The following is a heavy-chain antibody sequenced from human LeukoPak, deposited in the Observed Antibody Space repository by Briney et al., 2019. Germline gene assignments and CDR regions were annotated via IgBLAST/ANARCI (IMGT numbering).Heavy chain of an antibody. CDR1: GFTFSSYW. V-gene: IGHV3-74*01. Sequence: PGGSLRLSCAASGFTFSSYWMHWVRQAPGKGLVWVSRINSDGSSTSYADSVKGRFTISRDNAKNMLYLQMNSLRAEDTAVYYCARESLGDGYNLDYWGQGTLVTVSS. J-gene: IGHJ4*02. CDR3: ARESLGDGYNLDY. CDR2: INSDGSST. D-gene: IGHD5-24*01.